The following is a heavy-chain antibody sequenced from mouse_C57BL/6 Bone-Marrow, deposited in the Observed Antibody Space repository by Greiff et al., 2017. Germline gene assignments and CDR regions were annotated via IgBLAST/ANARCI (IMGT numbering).Heavy chain of an antibody. Sequence: VQLQQSGAELVRPGASVTLSCKASGYTFTDYEMHWVKQTPVHGLEWIGAIDPETGGTAYNQKFKGKAILTADKSSSTAYMELRSLTSEDSAVYYCTRGIYNYGSFDYWGQGTTLTVSS. CDR2: IDPETGGT. J-gene: IGHJ2*01. D-gene: IGHD1-1*01. CDR3: TRGIYNYGSFDY. V-gene: IGHV1-15*01. CDR1: GYTFTDYE.